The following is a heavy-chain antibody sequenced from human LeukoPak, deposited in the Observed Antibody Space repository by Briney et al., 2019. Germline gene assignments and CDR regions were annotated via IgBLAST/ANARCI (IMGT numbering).Heavy chain of an antibody. V-gene: IGHV1-24*01. Sequence: ASVKVSCKVSGYTLTELSMHWVRQAPGKGLEWMGGFDPEDGETIYAQKFQGRVTMTEDTSTDTAYMELSSLRSEDTAVYYCATVYYDSSGYYQYYFDYWGQGTLVTVSS. CDR2: FDPEDGET. CDR1: GYTLTELS. J-gene: IGHJ4*02. CDR3: ATVYYDSSGYYQYYFDY. D-gene: IGHD3-22*01.